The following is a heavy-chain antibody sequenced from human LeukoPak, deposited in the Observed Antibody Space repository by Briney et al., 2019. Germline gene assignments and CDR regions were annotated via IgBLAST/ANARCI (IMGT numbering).Heavy chain of an antibody. V-gene: IGHV4-59*01. Sequence: SETLSLTCTVSGGSISSYYWNWIRQPPGKGLEWIGYVYYSGSTKYDPSFKSRVTMSVDTSKNQFSLKLSSVTAADTAVFYCARSASALSDAFDIWGQGRMVIVSS. CDR1: GGSISSYY. D-gene: IGHD2-15*01. J-gene: IGHJ3*02. CDR3: ARSASALSDAFDI. CDR2: VYYSGST.